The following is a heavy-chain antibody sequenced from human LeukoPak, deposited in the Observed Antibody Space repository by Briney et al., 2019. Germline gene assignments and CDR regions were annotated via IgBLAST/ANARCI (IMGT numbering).Heavy chain of an antibody. Sequence: ASVKVSCKASGGTFSSYAISWVRQAPGQGLEWMGGIIPIFGTANYAQKFQGRVTITADESTSTAYMELSSLRSEDTAVYYCARDLCSSTSCYEGFDPWGQGNLVTVSS. D-gene: IGHD2-2*01. CDR2: IIPIFGTA. V-gene: IGHV1-69*13. CDR1: GGTFSSYA. J-gene: IGHJ5*02. CDR3: ARDLCSSTSCYEGFDP.